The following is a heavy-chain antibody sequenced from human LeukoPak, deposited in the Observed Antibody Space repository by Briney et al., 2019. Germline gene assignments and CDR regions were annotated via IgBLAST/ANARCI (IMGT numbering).Heavy chain of an antibody. CDR2: ISYIGRT. V-gene: IGHV4-59*11. CDR3: ARDPTTVTKGLDI. D-gene: IGHD4-17*01. CDR1: GGSFSSHY. J-gene: IGHJ3*02. Sequence: PSETLSLTCTVSGGSFSSHYWSWIRQPPGKGLEWIGYISYIGRTNYNPSLKSRVTISVDTSKKQFSLKLSSVTAADTAVYYCARDPTTVTKGLDIWGQGTMVTVSS.